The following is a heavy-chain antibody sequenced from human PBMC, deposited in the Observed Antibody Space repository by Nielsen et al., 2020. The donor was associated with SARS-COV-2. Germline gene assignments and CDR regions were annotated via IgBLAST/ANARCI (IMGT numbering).Heavy chain of an antibody. J-gene: IGHJ4*02. CDR3: ARALSPQGFVFDY. CDR1: GGSISSGGYY. CDR2: IYYSGST. V-gene: IGHV4-31*11. Sequence: SETLSLTCAVSGGSISSGGYYWSWIRQHPGKGLEWIGYIYYSGSTYYNPSLKSRVTISVDTSKNQFSLKLSSVTAADTAVYYCARALSPQGFVFDYWGQGTLVTVSS. D-gene: IGHD2-15*01.